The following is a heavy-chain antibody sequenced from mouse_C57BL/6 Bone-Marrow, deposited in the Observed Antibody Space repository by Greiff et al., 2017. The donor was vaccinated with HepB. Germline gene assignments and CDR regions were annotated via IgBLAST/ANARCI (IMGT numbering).Heavy chain of an antibody. CDR2: IHPNSGST. CDR1: GYTFTSYW. Sequence: QVQLQQPGAELVKPGASVKLSCKASGYTFTSYWMHWVKQRPGQGLEWIGMIHPNSGSTNYNEKFKSKATLTVDKSSSTAYMQLSSLTSEDSAVYYCARVTTVVATPYWYFDVGGTGTTVTVSS. CDR3: ARVTTVVATPYWYFDV. V-gene: IGHV1-64*01. D-gene: IGHD1-1*01. J-gene: IGHJ1*03.